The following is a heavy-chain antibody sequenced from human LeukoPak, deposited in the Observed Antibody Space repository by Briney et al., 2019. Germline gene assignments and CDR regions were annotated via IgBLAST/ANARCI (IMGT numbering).Heavy chain of an antibody. V-gene: IGHV1-18*01. J-gene: IGHJ4*02. D-gene: IGHD6-19*01. Sequence: GASAKVSCKASGYTFTSYGISWVRQAPGQGLEWMGWISAYNGNTNYVQKLQGRVTMTTDTSTSTAYMELRSLRSDDTAVYYCARDSRSSAWGDFDYWGQGTLVTVSS. CDR2: ISAYNGNT. CDR1: GYTFTSYG. CDR3: ARDSRSSAWGDFDY.